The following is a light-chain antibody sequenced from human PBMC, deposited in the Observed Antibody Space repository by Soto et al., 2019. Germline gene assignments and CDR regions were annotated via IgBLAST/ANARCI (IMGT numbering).Light chain of an antibody. J-gene: IGKJ5*01. CDR2: DTS. V-gene: IGKV3D-11*01. CDR3: QQRSSWIT. Sequence: EMVLTQSPGTLSLSPGDRATLSCMASQGIGDTLAWYQHKPGQTPRLLIYDTSTRATGIPARFSGSGSATDFTLTISSLEPEGFAVYYCQQRSSWITFGQGTRLEIK. CDR1: QGIGDT.